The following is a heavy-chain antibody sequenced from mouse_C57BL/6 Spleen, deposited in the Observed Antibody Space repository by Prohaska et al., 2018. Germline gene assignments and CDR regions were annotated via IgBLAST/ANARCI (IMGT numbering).Heavy chain of an antibody. Sequence: HGKSLECIGYINPNNGGTSYNQKFKGKATLTVNKSSSTAYMELRSLTSEDSAVYYCARSGFITTVVASMDYWGQGTSVTVSS. CDR2: INPNNGGT. CDR3: ARSGFITTVVASMDY. D-gene: IGHD1-1*01. V-gene: IGHV1-22*01. J-gene: IGHJ4*01.